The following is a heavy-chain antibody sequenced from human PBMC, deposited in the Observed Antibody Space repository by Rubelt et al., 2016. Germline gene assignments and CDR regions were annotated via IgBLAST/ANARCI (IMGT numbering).Heavy chain of an antibody. D-gene: IGHD5-18*01. J-gene: IGHJ4*02. CDR3: TTDTAMDNGFDY. CDR2: IKSKTDGGTT. V-gene: IGHV3-15*07. CDR1: GFTFSNAW. Sequence: EVQLVESGGGLVKPGGSLRLSCAASGFTFSNAWMNWVRQAPGKGLEWVGRIKSKTDGGTTDYAAPVKGRFPISRDDSKNTLDLQMNSLKTEDTAVYYCTTDTAMDNGFDYWGQGTLVTVSS.